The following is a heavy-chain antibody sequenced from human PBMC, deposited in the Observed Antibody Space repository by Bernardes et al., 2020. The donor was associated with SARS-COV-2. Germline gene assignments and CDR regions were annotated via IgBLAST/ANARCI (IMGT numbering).Heavy chain of an antibody. D-gene: IGHD3-3*01. J-gene: IGHJ6*02. CDR1: GGSISSYY. CDR2: IYYSGST. CDR3: ARQDIGAIFGVVITPAGMDV. Sequence: AEPLSLTCTVSGGSISSYYWSWIRQPPGKGLEWIGYIYYSGSTNYNPSLKSRVTISVDTSKNQCSLKLSSVTAADTAVYYCARQDIGAIFGVVITPAGMDVWGQGTTVTVSS. V-gene: IGHV4-59*08.